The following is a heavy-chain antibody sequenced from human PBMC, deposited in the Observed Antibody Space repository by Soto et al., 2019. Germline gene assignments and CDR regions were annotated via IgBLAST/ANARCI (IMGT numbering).Heavy chain of an antibody. Sequence: SEALSLTGAVSGGSISSYYWSWIRQPPGKGLEWIGYIYYSGSTNYNPSLKSRVTISVDTSKNQFSLKLSSVTAADTAVYYCARGWGGYSYGYANWFDPWGQGTLVTVSS. D-gene: IGHD5-18*01. CDR2: IYYSGST. CDR1: GGSISSYY. J-gene: IGHJ5*02. CDR3: ARGWGGYSYGYANWFDP. V-gene: IGHV4-59*01.